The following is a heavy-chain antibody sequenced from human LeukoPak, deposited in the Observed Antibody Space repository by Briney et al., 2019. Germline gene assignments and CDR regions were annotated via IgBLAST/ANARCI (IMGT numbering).Heavy chain of an antibody. D-gene: IGHD3-22*01. Sequence: PGGSLRLSCAASGFTFSSYEMNWVRHAPGKGLEWVSYISSSGSTIYYADSVKGRFTISRDNAKNSLYLQMNSLRAKDTAVYYYATRDASSGYYLVAEYFQHWGQGTLVTVSS. J-gene: IGHJ1*01. V-gene: IGHV3-48*03. CDR1: GFTFSSYE. CDR2: ISSSGSTI. CDR3: ATRDASSGYYLVAEYFQH.